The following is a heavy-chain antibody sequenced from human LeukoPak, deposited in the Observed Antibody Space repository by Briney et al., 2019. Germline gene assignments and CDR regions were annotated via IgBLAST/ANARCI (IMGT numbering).Heavy chain of an antibody. J-gene: IGHJ4*02. V-gene: IGHV1-2*02. CDR1: GYTFTGYY. Sequence: ASVKVSCKASGYTFTGYYIHWVRQAPGQGLEWMGWINPNTGDTNYAQKFQGRATMTRDTSISTAYMELTRLRSDDTAVYYCARGYYDSSAYYSADYWGQGTLVTVSS. CDR3: ARGYYDSSAYYSADY. CDR2: INPNTGDT. D-gene: IGHD3-22*01.